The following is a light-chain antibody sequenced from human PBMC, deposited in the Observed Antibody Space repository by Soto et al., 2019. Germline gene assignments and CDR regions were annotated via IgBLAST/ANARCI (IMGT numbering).Light chain of an antibody. CDR3: QQSYNTPWT. Sequence: IQLTQSPSSLSASVGDRVTITCRASQGISSYLAWYQQKPGKAPKLLIYAASSLQSGVPSRISGRGSGTEFTLTISSLQPEDCATYYCQQSYNTPWTFGQGTKVDIK. CDR2: AAS. V-gene: IGKV1-39*01. CDR1: QGISSY. J-gene: IGKJ1*01.